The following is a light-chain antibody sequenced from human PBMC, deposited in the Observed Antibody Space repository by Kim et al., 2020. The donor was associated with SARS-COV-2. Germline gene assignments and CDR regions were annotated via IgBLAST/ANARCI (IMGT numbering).Light chain of an antibody. Sequence: SPGERATLACRASQSVSFNLAWYQQKPGRAPRLLIYGASTMATGIPARFSASGSGTEFTLTINSLQSEDFAVYYCQQYNDWPPITFGQGTRLEIK. J-gene: IGKJ5*01. CDR1: QSVSFN. CDR2: GAS. V-gene: IGKV3-15*01. CDR3: QQYNDWPPIT.